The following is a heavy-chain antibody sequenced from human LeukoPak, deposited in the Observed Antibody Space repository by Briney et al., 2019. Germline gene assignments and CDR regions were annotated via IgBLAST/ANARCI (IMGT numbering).Heavy chain of an antibody. CDR3: ARENLPYYDFWSGSAYYYYGMDV. Sequence: GGSLRLSCAASGFTFSSYGMHWVRQPPGKGLEWVAVIWYDGSNKYYADSVKGRFTISRDNSKNTLYLQMNSLRAEDTAVYYCARENLPYYDFWSGSAYYYYGMDVWGQGTTVTVSS. D-gene: IGHD3-3*01. J-gene: IGHJ6*02. V-gene: IGHV3-33*01. CDR2: IWYDGSNK. CDR1: GFTFSSYG.